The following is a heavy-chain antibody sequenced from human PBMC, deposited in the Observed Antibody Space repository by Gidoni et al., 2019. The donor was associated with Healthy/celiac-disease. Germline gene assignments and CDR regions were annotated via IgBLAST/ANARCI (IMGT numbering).Heavy chain of an antibody. J-gene: IGHJ6*02. CDR1: SGSFSGYY. Sequence: QVQLQQWGAGLLKPSETLSLTCIVYSGSFSGYYWSWIRQPPGKGLEWIGEINLSGSTNYNPSLKSRVTISRDTPKRQLSLKLSSVTAADTAVYYCARGRTPGIAVAGYPYYYGMDVWGQGTTVTVSS. CDR2: INLSGST. D-gene: IGHD6-19*01. CDR3: ARGRTPGIAVAGYPYYYGMDV. V-gene: IGHV4-34*01.